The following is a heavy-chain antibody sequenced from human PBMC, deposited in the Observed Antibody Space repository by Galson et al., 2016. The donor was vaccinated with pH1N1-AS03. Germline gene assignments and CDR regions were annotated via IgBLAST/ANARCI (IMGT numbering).Heavy chain of an antibody. J-gene: IGHJ6*02. CDR2: MNPNSGNT. V-gene: IGHV1-8*02. CDR3: ASRCSSTSCLYYYYGMDV. Sequence: SVKVSCKASGYTFTGHWIHWVRQAPGQGLEWMGWMNPNSGNTGYAQKFQGRVTMTRNTSISTAYMELSSLRSEDTAVYYCASRCSSTSCLYYYYGMDVWGQGTTVTVSS. CDR1: GYTFTGHW. D-gene: IGHD2-2*01.